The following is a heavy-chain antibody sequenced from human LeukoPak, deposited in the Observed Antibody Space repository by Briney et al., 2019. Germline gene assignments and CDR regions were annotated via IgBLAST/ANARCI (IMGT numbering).Heavy chain of an antibody. D-gene: IGHD2-2*02. CDR1: GFTFSTYW. Sequence: GGSLRLSCAASGFTFSTYWMTWVRQAPGKGLEWVANMKRDGSEVNYANSVKGHFTISRDNAKNSLYLQMNSLRAEDTAVYYCARYTEYYLDYWGQGTLVTVSS. CDR3: ARYTEYYLDY. J-gene: IGHJ4*02. CDR2: MKRDGSEV. V-gene: IGHV3-7*01.